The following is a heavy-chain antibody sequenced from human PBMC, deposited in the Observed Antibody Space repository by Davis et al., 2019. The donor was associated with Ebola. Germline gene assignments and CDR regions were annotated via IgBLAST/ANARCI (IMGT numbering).Heavy chain of an antibody. CDR2: LNWNSDNI. CDR1: GFPFHDYA. D-gene: IGHD3-10*01. V-gene: IGHV3-9*01. CDR3: AKEELKVFDY. J-gene: IGHJ4*02. Sequence: SLKISCAASGFPFHDYAMHWVRQAPGKGLEWVSGLNWNSDNIGYADSVKGRFTISRDNSKNTLILQMNSLRAEDTAIYYCAKEELKVFDYWGQGTLVTVSS.